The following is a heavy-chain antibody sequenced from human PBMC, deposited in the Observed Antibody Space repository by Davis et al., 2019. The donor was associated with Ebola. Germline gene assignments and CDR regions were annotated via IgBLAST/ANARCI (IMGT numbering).Heavy chain of an antibody. CDR3: ARDTYYYYNTMDV. Sequence: GWSLRLSCAASGFTFSSYGLHWVRQPPGKGLEWVAVIWYDGRNKYYADSVKGRFTISRDNSKNTLYLQMNSLRAEDTAVYYCARDTYYYYNTMDVWGKGTTVTVSS. J-gene: IGHJ6*04. CDR1: GFTFSSYG. V-gene: IGHV3-33*01. CDR2: IWYDGRNK.